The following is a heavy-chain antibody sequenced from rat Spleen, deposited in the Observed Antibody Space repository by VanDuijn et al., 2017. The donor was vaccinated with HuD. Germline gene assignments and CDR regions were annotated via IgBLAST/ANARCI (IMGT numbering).Heavy chain of an antibody. D-gene: IGHD1-7*01. V-gene: IGHV2S63*01. CDR3: TKPSYYGYPY. Sequence: EVQLKESGPGLVQPSQTLSLTCTVSGFSLTDYSVHWVRQPPGKSLEWMGVMWSGGGTAYNSALKSRLSISRDTSKSQVFLKMNSLQTEDTAIYFCTKPSYYGYPYWGQGVMVTVSS. CDR2: MWSGGGT. J-gene: IGHJ2*01. CDR1: GFSLTDYS.